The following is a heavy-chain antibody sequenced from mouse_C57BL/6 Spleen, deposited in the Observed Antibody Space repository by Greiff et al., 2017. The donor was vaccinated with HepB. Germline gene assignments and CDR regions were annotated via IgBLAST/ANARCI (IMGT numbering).Heavy chain of an antibody. CDR3: ARYDYDKDYFDY. D-gene: IGHD2-4*01. CDR1: GYAFSSSW. Sequence: QVQLQQSGPELVKPGASVKISCKASGYAFSSSWMNWVKQRPGKGLEWIGRIYPGDGDTNYNGKFKGKATLTADKSSSTAYMHLSSLTSEDSAVYFCARYDYDKDYFDYWGQGTTLTVSS. CDR2: IYPGDGDT. V-gene: IGHV1-82*01. J-gene: IGHJ2*01.